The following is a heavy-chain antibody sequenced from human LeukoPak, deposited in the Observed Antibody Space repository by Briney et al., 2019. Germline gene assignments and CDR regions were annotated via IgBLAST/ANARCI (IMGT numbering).Heavy chain of an antibody. J-gene: IGHJ4*02. CDR1: GAPINSGGYY. D-gene: IGHD3-22*01. V-gene: IGHV4-61*02. CDR3: GRDKGRYDGSGFIDY. CDR2: IHTSGNT. Sequence: SETLSLTCNVSGAPINSGGYYWSWIRQPAGKGLEWIGRIHTSGNTDFNPSLQSRVTISLDTSKNQFSLNLNSVIAADTAVYYCGRDKGRYDGSGFIDYWGQGTQVTDSS.